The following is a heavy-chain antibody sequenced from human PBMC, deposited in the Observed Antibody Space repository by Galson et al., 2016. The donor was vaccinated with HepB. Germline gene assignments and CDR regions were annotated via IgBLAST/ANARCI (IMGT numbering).Heavy chain of an antibody. J-gene: IGHJ3*01. CDR2: INHSGAST. CDR1: GITFNTYN. D-gene: IGHD6-19*01. CDR3: AKRLRSSGSGGSNDAFDV. Sequence: SLRLSCAASGITFNTYNMVWVRQAPGKGLEWVSGINHSGASTYYADSVKGRFTMSRDNSKNTLYLQMNSLRAEDTALYYCAKRLRSSGSGGSNDAFDVWGQGTMVTVSS. V-gene: IGHV3-23*01.